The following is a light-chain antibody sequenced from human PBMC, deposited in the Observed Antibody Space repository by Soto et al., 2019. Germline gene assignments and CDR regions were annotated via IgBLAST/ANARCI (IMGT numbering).Light chain of an antibody. V-gene: IGKV1-5*01. J-gene: IGKJ4*01. CDR2: DAY. CDR1: QSVRSW. Sequence: DIQMTQSPATLSASVGDRVTITCRASQSVRSWLAWYQQKPGTAPKLLIFDAYRLGSGVPSRFSGSASGTEFTLTISSLQPDDFATYYCQQYDNYPLTFGGGTKVEIK. CDR3: QQYDNYPLT.